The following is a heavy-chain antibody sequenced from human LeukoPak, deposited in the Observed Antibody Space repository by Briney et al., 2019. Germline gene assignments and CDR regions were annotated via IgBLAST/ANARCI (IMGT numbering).Heavy chain of an antibody. V-gene: IGHV3-23*01. CDR3: AKGPFKAVPYYFDY. CDR1: GFTFSSYS. Sequence: GGSLRLSCAASGFTFSSYSMNWVRQAPGKGLEWVSAISGSGGSTYYADSVKGRFTISRDNSKNTLYLQMNSLRAEDTAVYYCAKGPFKAVPYYFDYWGQGTLVTVSS. J-gene: IGHJ4*02. D-gene: IGHD6-6*01. CDR2: ISGSGGST.